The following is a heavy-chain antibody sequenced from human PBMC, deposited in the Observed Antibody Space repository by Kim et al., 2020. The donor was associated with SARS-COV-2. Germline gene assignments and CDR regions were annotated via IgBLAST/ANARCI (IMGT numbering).Heavy chain of an antibody. CDR3: ARGRPRPNSGSSLPTNA. Sequence: GGSLRLFCAASGFTFSSYAMHWVRQAPGKGLEWVAVISYDGNNKYYADSVKGRFTISRDNSKNTLYLQMNNLRAEDTAVYYCARGRPRPNSGSSLPTNA. CDR2: ISYDGNNK. J-gene: IGHJ3*01. D-gene: IGHD1-26*01. V-gene: IGHV3-30*04. CDR1: GFTFSSYA.